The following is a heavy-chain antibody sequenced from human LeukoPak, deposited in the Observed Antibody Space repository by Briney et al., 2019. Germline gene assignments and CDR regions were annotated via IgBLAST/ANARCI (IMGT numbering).Heavy chain of an antibody. CDR1: GYTFPSYD. V-gene: IGHV1-8*03. CDR3: ARGPSRIRRYLYYFDY. D-gene: IGHD1-1*01. J-gene: IGHJ4*02. Sequence: ASVKVSCKASGYTFPSYDINWVRQAPGQGLEWMGWMNPNSGNSGYAQKFQGRVTITRNTSISTAYMELSSLRSEDTAVYYCARGPSRIRRYLYYFDYWGQGTLVTVCS. CDR2: MNPNSGNS.